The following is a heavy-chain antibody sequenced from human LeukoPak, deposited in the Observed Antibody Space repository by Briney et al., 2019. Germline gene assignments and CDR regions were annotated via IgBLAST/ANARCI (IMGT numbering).Heavy chain of an antibody. CDR3: ARDGSSNFARFWEWLHEKNDAFDI. V-gene: IGHV3-30*01. CDR2: ISYDGSNK. J-gene: IGHJ3*02. D-gene: IGHD3-3*01. CDR1: GFTFSSYA. Sequence: PGRSLRLSCAASGFTFSSYAMHWVRQAPGKGLEWVAVISYDGSNKYYADSVKGRFTISRGNSKTTLYLQMTSLRAEDTAVYYCARDGSSNFARFWEWLHEKNDAFDIWGQGTMVTVSS.